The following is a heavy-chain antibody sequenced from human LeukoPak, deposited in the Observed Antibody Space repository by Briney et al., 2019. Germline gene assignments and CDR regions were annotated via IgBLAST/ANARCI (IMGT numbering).Heavy chain of an antibody. Sequence: ASVKVSCKASGGTFSSYAISWVRQAPGQGLEWMGWISAYNGNTNYAQKLQGRVTMTTDTSTSTAYMELRSLRSDDTAVYYCARDPPDIPLDYWGQGTLVTVSS. D-gene: IGHD3-9*01. CDR1: GGTFSSYA. V-gene: IGHV1-18*01. CDR3: ARDPPDIPLDY. J-gene: IGHJ4*02. CDR2: ISAYNGNT.